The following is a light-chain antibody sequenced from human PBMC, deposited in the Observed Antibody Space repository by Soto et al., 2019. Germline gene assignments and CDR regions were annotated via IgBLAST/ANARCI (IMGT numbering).Light chain of an antibody. J-gene: IGKJ2*01. Sequence: EIVLTQSPGTLSLSPGERATLSCRASQSVTSNYLAWYQQKPGQAPRVLIYGASSRATGIPDRFSGSGSGTDYTLTISRLEPEDFAVYYWQQYGSSLYTFGQGTKLEV. CDR1: QSVTSNY. CDR3: QQYGSSLYT. V-gene: IGKV3-20*01. CDR2: GAS.